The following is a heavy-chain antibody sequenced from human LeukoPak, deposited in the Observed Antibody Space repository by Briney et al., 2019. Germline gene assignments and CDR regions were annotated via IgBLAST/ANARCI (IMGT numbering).Heavy chain of an antibody. J-gene: IGHJ5*02. CDR2: ISTSGTTI. V-gene: IGHV3-48*03. CDR1: GFRFGDYA. CDR3: ARINWLDP. Sequence: GGSLRLSCTGSGFRFGDYAMNWVRQAPGKGLEWVSYISTSGTTIYYADSVKGRFTISRDNAKKSLYLQMNSLRAEDTAVYYCARINWLDPWGQGTLVTVSS.